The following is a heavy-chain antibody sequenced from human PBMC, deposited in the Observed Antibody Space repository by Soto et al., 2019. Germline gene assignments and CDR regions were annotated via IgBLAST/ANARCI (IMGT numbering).Heavy chain of an antibody. CDR1: GYTFSNNW. Sequence: GASLKLSCKASGYTFSNNWIGWVRQLPGTGLERMGIIYPGDSETRYSPSFQGQVTISADRSVNTAYLQWSSLKASATAMYYCAGLQDSWWEPHYLDSWGQGTMVTVSS. CDR2: IYPGDSET. V-gene: IGHV5-51*01. D-gene: IGHD1-26*01. CDR3: AGLQDSWWEPHYLDS. J-gene: IGHJ4*02.